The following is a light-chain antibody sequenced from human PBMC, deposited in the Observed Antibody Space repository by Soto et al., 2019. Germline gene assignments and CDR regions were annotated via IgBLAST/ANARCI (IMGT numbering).Light chain of an antibody. CDR2: GAS. J-gene: IGKJ1*01. V-gene: IGKV3-15*01. CDR3: QRYNKWPQT. CDR1: QSVSID. Sequence: EIVMTQSPSTVPVSPGERVTLSCRASQSVSIDLAWYQQKPGQAPRLLIYGASTRATDIPPSFTGSGSGTEFTLTISSLQSEDIAVYYCQRYNKWPQTFGQGTKV.